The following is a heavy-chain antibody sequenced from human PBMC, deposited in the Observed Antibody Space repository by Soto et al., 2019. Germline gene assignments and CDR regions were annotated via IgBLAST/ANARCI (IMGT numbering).Heavy chain of an antibody. CDR2: ISYDGSNK. CDR3: ASSTQGSGGSWKTYYYYYMDV. J-gene: IGHJ6*03. V-gene: IGHV3-30*14. Sequence: GGSLRLSCAASGFTFSSYAMHWVRQAPGKGLEWVAVISYDGSNKYYADSVKGRFTISRDNSKNTLYLQMGSLRAEDMAVYYCASSTQGSGGSWKTYYYYYMDVWGKGTTVTVSS. D-gene: IGHD2-15*01. CDR1: GFTFSSYA.